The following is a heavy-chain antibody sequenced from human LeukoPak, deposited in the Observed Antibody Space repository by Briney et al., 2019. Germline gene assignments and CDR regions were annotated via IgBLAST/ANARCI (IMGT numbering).Heavy chain of an antibody. D-gene: IGHD4-11*01. Sequence: SETLSLTCTVSGGSISSYYWSWIRQPPGKGLEWIGYIYYSGSTNYNPSLKSRVTISVDKSKNQFSLKLSSVTAADTAVYYCARAKGYSNYYWFDPWGQGTLVTVSS. V-gene: IGHV4-59*12. J-gene: IGHJ5*02. CDR2: IYYSGST. CDR3: ARAKGYSNYYWFDP. CDR1: GGSISSYY.